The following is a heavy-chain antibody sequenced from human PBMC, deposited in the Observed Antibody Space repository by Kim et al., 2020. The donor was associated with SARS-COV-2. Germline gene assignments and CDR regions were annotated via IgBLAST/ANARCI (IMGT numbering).Heavy chain of an antibody. D-gene: IGHD5-12*01. CDR3: AESYSGYEFDY. CDR1: GGSVSSGSYY. J-gene: IGHJ4*02. Sequence: SETLSLTCTVSGGSVSSGSYYWSWIRQPPGKGLEWIGYIYYSGSTNYNPSLKSRVTISVDTSKNQFSLKLSSVTAADTAVYYCAESYSGYEFDYWGQGTLVTVSS. V-gene: IGHV4-61*01. CDR2: IYYSGST.